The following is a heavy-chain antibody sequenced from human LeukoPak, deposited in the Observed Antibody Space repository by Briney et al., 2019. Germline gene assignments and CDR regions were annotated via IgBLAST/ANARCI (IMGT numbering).Heavy chain of an antibody. CDR1: GYTFTSYG. V-gene: IGHV1-18*01. D-gene: IGHD1-26*01. Sequence: GASVKVSCRASGYTFTSYGISWVRQAPGQGLEWMGWISAYNGNTNYAQKLQGRVTMTTDTSASTAYMELRSLRSDDTAVYYRARGDMGATTNYFDYWGQGTLVTVSS. J-gene: IGHJ4*02. CDR3: ARGDMGATTNYFDY. CDR2: ISAYNGNT.